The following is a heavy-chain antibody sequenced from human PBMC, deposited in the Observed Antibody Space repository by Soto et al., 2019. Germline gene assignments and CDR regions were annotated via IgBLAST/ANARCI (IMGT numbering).Heavy chain of an antibody. V-gene: IGHV4-59*01. J-gene: IGHJ6*02. CDR1: GGFISSYH. Sequence: PSETLSLTCTVSGGFISSYHWSWIRQSPRKGLEWIAYLYYTGITNYNPSLKSRVTTSVDTSRNQFFLKLSSVTAADAAVYYCARILGFSTDSYSSDIYTWGQENALTVSS. CDR2: LYYTGIT. D-gene: IGHD2-15*01. CDR3: ARILGFSTDSYSSDIYT.